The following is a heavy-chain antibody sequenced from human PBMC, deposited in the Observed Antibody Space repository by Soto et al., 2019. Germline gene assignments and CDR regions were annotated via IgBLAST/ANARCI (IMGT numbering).Heavy chain of an antibody. V-gene: IGHV4-30-4*01. CDR1: GGSISSGGYF. Sequence: KTSETLSLTCTVSGGSISSGGYFWNWIRQPPGRGLEWIGYIYYSGNTFYSPSLKSRVTISIDTSQNQFSLQLSSVTAADTAVYYCVSGTYFYDTSGFYSYYFDCWGQGALVTVSS. CDR3: VSGTYFYDTSGFYSYYFDC. CDR2: IYYSGNT. D-gene: IGHD3-22*01. J-gene: IGHJ4*02.